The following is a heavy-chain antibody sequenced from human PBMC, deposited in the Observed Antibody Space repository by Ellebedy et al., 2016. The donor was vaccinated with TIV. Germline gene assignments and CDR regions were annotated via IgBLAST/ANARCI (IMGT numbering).Heavy chain of an antibody. CDR2: TRNKANSYTT. V-gene: IGHV3-72*01. CDR3: TREGAVEMADY. J-gene: IGHJ4*02. D-gene: IGHD5-24*01. CDR1: GFTFSDHY. Sequence: GESLKISXAASGFTFSDHYMDWVRQAPGKGLEWVGRTRNKANSYTTEYAASVKGRFTISRDDSKSIAYLQMNSLKTEDTAVYYCTREGAVEMADYWGQGTLVTVSS.